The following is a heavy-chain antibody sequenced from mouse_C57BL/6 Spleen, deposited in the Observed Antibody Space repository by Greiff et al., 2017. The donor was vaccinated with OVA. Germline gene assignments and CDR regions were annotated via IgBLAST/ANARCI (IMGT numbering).Heavy chain of an antibody. CDR2: IDPSDSYT. CDR3: ARPLTGQFAY. CDR1: GYTFTSYW. V-gene: IGHV1-50*01. Sequence: QVQLQQPGAELVKPGASVKLSCKASGYTFTSYWMQWVKQRPGQGLEWIGEIDPSDSYTNYNQKFEGKATLTVDTSSSTAYMQLSSLTSEDSAVYYCARPLTGQFAYWGQGILVTVSA. J-gene: IGHJ3*01. D-gene: IGHD4-1*01.